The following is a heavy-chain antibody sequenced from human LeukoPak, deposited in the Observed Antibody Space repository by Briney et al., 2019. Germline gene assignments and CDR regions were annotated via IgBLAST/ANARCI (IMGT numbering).Heavy chain of an antibody. V-gene: IGHV3-33*01. D-gene: IGHD5-12*01. CDR2: IWYDGSNK. CDR1: GFTFSSYG. CDR3: ARVREYSGYVSALFSPVDY. Sequence: GGSLRLSCAASGFTFSSYGMHWVRQAPGKGLEWVAVIWYDGSNKYYADSVKGRFTISRDNSKNTLYLQMNSLRAEDTAVYYCARVREYSGYVSALFSPVDYWGQGTLVTVSS. J-gene: IGHJ4*02.